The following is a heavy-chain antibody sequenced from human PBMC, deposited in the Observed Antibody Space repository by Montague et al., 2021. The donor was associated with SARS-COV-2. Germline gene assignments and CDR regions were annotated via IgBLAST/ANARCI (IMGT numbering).Heavy chain of an antibody. J-gene: IGHJ4*02. CDR1: GFTFSSYS. Sequence: SLRLSCAASGFTFSSYSMNWVRKAQGKGLEWVSSISSSSSYIYYADSVKGRFTISRDNAKNSLYLQMNSLRAEDTAVYYCAGGTKRVFTYDYDSSGYASDYWSQGPLVTVSS. CDR3: AGGTKRVFTYDYDSSGYASDY. CDR2: ISSSSSYI. D-gene: IGHD3-22*01. V-gene: IGHV3-21*01.